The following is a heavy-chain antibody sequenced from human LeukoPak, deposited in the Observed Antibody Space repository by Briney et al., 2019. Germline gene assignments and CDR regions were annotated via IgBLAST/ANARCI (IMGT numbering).Heavy chain of an antibody. CDR3: ARLGQYWVRGLPNWFDP. D-gene: IGHD3-10*01. V-gene: IGHV3-21*01. Sequence: KPGGSPRLSCAASGFTFSSYSMNWVRQAPGKGLEWVSSTSSSSSYIYYADSVKGRFTISRDNAKNSLYLQMNSLRAEDTAVYYCARLGQYWVRGLPNWFDPWGQGTMVTVSS. CDR1: GFTFSSYS. J-gene: IGHJ5*02. CDR2: TSSSSSYI.